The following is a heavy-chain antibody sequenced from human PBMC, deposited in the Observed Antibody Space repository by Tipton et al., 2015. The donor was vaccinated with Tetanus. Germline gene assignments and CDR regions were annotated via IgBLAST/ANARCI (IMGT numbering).Heavy chain of an antibody. V-gene: IGHV3-15*01. CDR2: TKSKADGGTS. CDR1: GFTFDDAW. Sequence: SLRLSCVASGFTFDDAWMTWVRQTPGRGLEWVGRTKSKADGGTSDYATPVRGRFIISREDSTNTLFLQMNSLKTEDTAVYYCTTGAGTISMVGGLIRDHWGQGTLVTVSS. J-gene: IGHJ4*02. D-gene: IGHD3-10*01. CDR3: TTGAGTISMVGGLIRDH.